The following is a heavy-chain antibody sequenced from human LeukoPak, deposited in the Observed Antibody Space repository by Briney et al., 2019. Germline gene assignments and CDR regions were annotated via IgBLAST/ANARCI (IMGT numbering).Heavy chain of an antibody. Sequence: GGSLRLSCAASGFTFSSYAMHWVRQAPGKGLEWVAVISYDGSNKYYADSVKGRFTISRDNSKNTLYLQMNSLRTEDMAVYYCARDPSGYKQYYYYYMDVWGKGTTVTVSS. CDR3: ARDPSGYKQYYYYYMDV. J-gene: IGHJ6*03. CDR2: ISYDGSNK. CDR1: GFTFSSYA. D-gene: IGHD5-12*01. V-gene: IGHV3-30*01.